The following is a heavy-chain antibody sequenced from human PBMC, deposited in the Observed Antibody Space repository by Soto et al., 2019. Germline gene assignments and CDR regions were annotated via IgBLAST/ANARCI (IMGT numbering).Heavy chain of an antibody. CDR3: ARLRIATNNYKWFDP. CDR2: IYVTGAV. V-gene: IGHV4-31*03. J-gene: IGHJ5*02. Sequence: SENLSLTCSVSGAALNSGHYYWSWIRQVPGKGLEWIGHIYVTGAVDYNPSLRDRITISQDTSERQFSLNLRLVTAADTAVYYCARLRIATNNYKWFDPWGQGTLVTVSS. D-gene: IGHD2-21*01. CDR1: GAALNSGHYY.